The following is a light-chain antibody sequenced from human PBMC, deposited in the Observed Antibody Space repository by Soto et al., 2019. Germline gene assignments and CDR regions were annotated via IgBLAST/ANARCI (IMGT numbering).Light chain of an antibody. CDR3: CSYTATNTRV. CDR2: EVN. J-gene: IGLJ2*01. V-gene: IGLV2-14*01. Sequence: QSALTQSASVSGSPGQSITISCTGTSSDVGGYDYVSWYQQHPGKAPKLMIYEVNNRPSGVSNRFSGSKSGNTASLTISGLQADDEADYYCCSYTATNTRVFGGGTKVTVL. CDR1: SSDVGGYDY.